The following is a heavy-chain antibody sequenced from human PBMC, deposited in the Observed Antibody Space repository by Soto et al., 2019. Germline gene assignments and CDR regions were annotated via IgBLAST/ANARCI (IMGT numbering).Heavy chain of an antibody. Sequence: QVQLVQSGVEVKKPGASVKCSCKTSGYTFTSYGISWVRQAPGQGLEWMGWISGYNGDTKYAQKFQGRVTVTTDTSTSTAYMDLRSLRSDDTAVYYCARAVGASLDYWGQGTLVTVSS. V-gene: IGHV1-18*01. CDR1: GYTFTSYG. J-gene: IGHJ4*02. CDR2: ISGYNGDT. CDR3: ARAVGASLDY. D-gene: IGHD1-26*01.